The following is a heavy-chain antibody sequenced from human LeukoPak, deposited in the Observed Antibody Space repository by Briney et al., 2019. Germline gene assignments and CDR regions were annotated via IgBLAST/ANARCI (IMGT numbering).Heavy chain of an antibody. V-gene: IGHV1-18*01. CDR3: ARVPRGGGAIILFDY. Sequence: ASVKVSFKASGGTFISYAISWVRQAPGQGREWMGWISAYNGNTNYVQKLQGRVTMTTDTSTSTAYMELRSLRSDDTAVYYCARVPRGGGAIILFDYWGQGTLVTVSS. CDR2: ISAYNGNT. D-gene: IGHD3-16*02. CDR1: GGTFISYA. J-gene: IGHJ4*02.